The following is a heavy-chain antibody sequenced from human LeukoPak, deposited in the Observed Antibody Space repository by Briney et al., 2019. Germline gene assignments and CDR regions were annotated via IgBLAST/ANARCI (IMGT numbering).Heavy chain of an antibody. CDR3: AIRCRNLHFCSFDY. CDR1: GGSISSSSYY. Sequence: SETLSLTCTVSGGSISSSSYYWGWIRQPPGKGLEWIGSIYYSGSTYYNPSLKSRVTISVDTSRNQFSLNLSSVTAADTAVYYCAIRCRNLHFCSFDYWGQGTLVTVSS. V-gene: IGHV4-39*07. CDR2: IYYSGST. D-gene: IGHD3-3*02. J-gene: IGHJ4*02.